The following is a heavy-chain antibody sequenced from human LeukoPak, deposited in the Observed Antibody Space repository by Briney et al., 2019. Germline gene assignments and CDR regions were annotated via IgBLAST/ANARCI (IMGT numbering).Heavy chain of an antibody. J-gene: IGHJ4*02. Sequence: SETLSLTCAVYGGSFSGYYWSWIRQPPGKGLEWIGEINHSGSTNYNPSLKSLVTISVDTSKNQFSLKLSSVTAADTAVYYCARDYYGSGSYYLWGQGTLVTVSS. V-gene: IGHV4-34*01. CDR1: GGSFSGYY. D-gene: IGHD3-10*01. CDR3: ARDYYGSGSYYL. CDR2: INHSGST.